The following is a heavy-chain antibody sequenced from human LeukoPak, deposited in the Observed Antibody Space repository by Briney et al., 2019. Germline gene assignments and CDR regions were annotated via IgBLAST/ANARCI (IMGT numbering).Heavy chain of an antibody. CDR3: ARHSLGSKPNYYYYYMDV. J-gene: IGHJ6*03. Sequence: GVSLKISCKGSGYSFTSYWIGWVRQMPGKGLEWMGIIYPGDSDTRYSPSFQGQVTISADKSISTAYLQWSSLKASDTAMYYCARHSLGSKPNYYYYYMDVWGKGTTVTVSS. D-gene: IGHD2-15*01. CDR1: GYSFTSYW. V-gene: IGHV5-51*01. CDR2: IYPGDSDT.